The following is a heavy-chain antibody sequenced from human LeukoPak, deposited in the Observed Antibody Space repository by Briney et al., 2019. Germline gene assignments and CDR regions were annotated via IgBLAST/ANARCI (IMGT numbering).Heavy chain of an antibody. D-gene: IGHD3-22*01. J-gene: IGHJ4*02. CDR1: GFTFSDYW. CDR3: ARKGGYSSGYYY. V-gene: IGHV3-7*01. CDR2: IKQDGSEK. Sequence: GGSLRLSCAASGFTFSDYWMTWVRQAPGKGLEWVSNIKQDGSEKDYVDSVKGRFTISRDNAKNSLYLQMDSLRVEDTAVYYCARKGGYSSGYYYWGQGTLVTVSS.